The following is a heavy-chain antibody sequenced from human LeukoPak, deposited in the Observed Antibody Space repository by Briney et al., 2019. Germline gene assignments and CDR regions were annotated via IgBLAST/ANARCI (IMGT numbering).Heavy chain of an antibody. V-gene: IGHV3-30*02. Sequence: PGGSLRLSCAASGSTFSNAWMSWVRQAPGKGLEWVTFIRYDGSNKYYTDSVKGRFTISRDNSKNTLYLQMDSLRAEDTAVYYCARDYDFWSGYYSPTRGYFGYWGQGTLVTVSS. D-gene: IGHD3-3*01. CDR2: IRYDGSNK. J-gene: IGHJ4*02. CDR3: ARDYDFWSGYYSPTRGYFGY. CDR1: GSTFSNAW.